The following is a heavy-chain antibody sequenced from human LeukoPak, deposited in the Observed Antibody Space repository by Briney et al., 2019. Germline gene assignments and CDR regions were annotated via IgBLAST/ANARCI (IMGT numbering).Heavy chain of an antibody. D-gene: IGHD6-19*01. CDR3: ARDRVPFYSSTFKDYYLQYGLDV. CDR1: GYTFSGHY. J-gene: IGHJ6*02. CDR2: INANNGGT. V-gene: IGHV1-2*02. Sequence: ASVKVSCKASGYTFSGHYIHWVRQAPGQGLEWMGWINANNGGTSYAQKFQGRVSLTGDTSINTAYMEVSRLRADDTALYFCARDRVPFYSSTFKDYYLQYGLDVWGQGTTVTVSS.